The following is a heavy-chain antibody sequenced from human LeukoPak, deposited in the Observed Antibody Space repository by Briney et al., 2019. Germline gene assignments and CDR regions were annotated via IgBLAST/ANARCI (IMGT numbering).Heavy chain of an antibody. Sequence: SQTLSLTCAISGDSVSSNSAAWNWIRQSPSRGLEWLGRAYYRSKWYNDYAVSVKSRITINPDTSKNQFSLQLNSVTPEDTAVYYCARDAGDSSGYYWGWAFDIWGQGTMVTVSS. J-gene: IGHJ3*02. CDR1: GDSVSSNSAA. CDR3: ARDAGDSSGYYWGWAFDI. V-gene: IGHV6-1*01. CDR2: AYYRSKWYN. D-gene: IGHD3-22*01.